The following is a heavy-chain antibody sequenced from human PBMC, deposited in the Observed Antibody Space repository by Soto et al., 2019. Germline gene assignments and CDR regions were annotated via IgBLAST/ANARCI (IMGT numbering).Heavy chain of an antibody. CDR2: IYYSGST. J-gene: IGHJ5*02. V-gene: IGHV4-39*01. CDR3: ARDIWGNGWFDP. Sequence: QLQLQESGPGLVKPSETLSLTCTVSGGSISSSSYYWGWIRQPPGKGLEWIGSIYYSGSTYYNPSLKSRVTISVDTSKNQFSLKLSSVTAADTAVYYCARDIWGNGWFDPWGQGTLVTVSS. D-gene: IGHD2-15*01. CDR1: GGSISSSSYY.